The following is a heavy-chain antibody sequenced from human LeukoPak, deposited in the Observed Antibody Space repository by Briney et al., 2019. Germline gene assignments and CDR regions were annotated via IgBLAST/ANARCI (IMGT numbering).Heavy chain of an antibody. CDR3: VRENRYCSGGSCYSAASDDAFDI. CDR1: GYTLSNYG. CDR2: ISIYNGKT. V-gene: IGHV1-18*01. J-gene: IGHJ3*02. Sequence: ASVKVSCKASGYTLSNYGISWVRQAPGQGLEWGGWISIYNGKTNYAQKFQGRVSMTTDTSTSTAYMERRGLRSDDTAVYYCVRENRYCSGGSCYSAASDDAFDIWGQGTMVTVSS. D-gene: IGHD2-15*01.